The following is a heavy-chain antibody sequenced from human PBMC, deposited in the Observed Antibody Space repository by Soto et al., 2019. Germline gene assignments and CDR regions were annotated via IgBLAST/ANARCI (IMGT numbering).Heavy chain of an antibody. J-gene: IGHJ6*02. CDR2: IDAGNGNT. CDR1: GYTFTSYA. Sequence: ASVKVSCKASGYTFTSYAMHWVRQAPGQRLEWMGWIDAGNGNTKYAQKFQGRVTITRDTSASTAYMELSSLRSEDTAVYYCARVGISDYPYGYYCYVMDVWGQGTTVTVSS. V-gene: IGHV1-3*01. D-gene: IGHD5-12*01. CDR3: ARVGISDYPYGYYCYVMDV.